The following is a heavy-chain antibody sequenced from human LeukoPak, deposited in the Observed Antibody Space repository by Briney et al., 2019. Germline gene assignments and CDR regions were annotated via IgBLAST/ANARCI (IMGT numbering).Heavy chain of an antibody. J-gene: IGHJ3*02. CDR1: GFTFSSYE. V-gene: IGHV3-48*03. D-gene: IGHD6-13*01. CDR3: ARHSSTWYSAFDI. Sequence: PGGSLRLSCAASGFTFSSYEMNWVRRAPGKGLEWVSYISSSGSTIYYADSVKGRFTISRDNAKNSLYLQMNSLRAEDTAVYYCARHSSTWYSAFDIWGQGTMVTVSS. CDR2: ISSSGSTI.